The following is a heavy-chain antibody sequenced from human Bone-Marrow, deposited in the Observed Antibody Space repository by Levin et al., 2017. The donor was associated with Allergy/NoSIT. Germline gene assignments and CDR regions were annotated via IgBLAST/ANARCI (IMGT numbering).Heavy chain of an antibody. D-gene: IGHD2-2*02. J-gene: IGHJ4*02. Sequence: RAGGSLRLSFSSSFFPFSSSFLLFFLPAPWKGLEWVSGINWNGVNIGYADSVKGRFTISRDSAKNSLYLQMNSLRAEDTALYYCARRGSRYCSSTSCYMVDYWGQGTLVTVSS. CDR3: ARRGSRYCSSTSCYMVDY. V-gene: IGHV3-20*03. CDR1: FFPFSSSF. CDR2: INWNGVNI.